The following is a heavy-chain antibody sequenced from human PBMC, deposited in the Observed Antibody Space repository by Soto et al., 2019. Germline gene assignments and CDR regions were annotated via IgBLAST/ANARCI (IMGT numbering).Heavy chain of an antibody. D-gene: IGHD1-26*01. CDR1: GFIVSNNY. CDR3: ARGGANDAFDV. CDR2: LYSGGGT. V-gene: IGHV3-53*02. J-gene: IGHJ3*01. Sequence: EVQLVETGGGLFQPGGSLRLSCAASGFIVSNNYMSWVRQAPGKGLEWVSVLYSGGGTYYADSVKGRFTISRDSSKNTLYLQMTSLSDEDTAVYFCARGGANDAFDVWGQGTMVTVSS.